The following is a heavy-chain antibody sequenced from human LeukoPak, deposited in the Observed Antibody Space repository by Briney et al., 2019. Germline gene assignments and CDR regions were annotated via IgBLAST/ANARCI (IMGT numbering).Heavy chain of an antibody. CDR3: ARDRDSSSWPYYFNY. CDR2: IYYSGST. J-gene: IGHJ4*02. Sequence: SETLSLTCTVSGGSISSYYWSWIRQPPGKGLEWIGYIYYSGSTDYNPSLKSRVTISVDTSKNQFSLKLSSVTAADTAVYYCARDRDSSSWPYYFNYWGQGTLVTVSS. D-gene: IGHD6-13*01. V-gene: IGHV4-59*01. CDR1: GGSISSYY.